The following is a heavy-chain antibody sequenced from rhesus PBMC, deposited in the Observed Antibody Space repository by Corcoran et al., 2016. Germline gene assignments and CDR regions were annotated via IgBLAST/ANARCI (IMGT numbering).Heavy chain of an antibody. Sequence: QLQLQESGPGLVKPSETMSVTCAVSCGSISISYWRWIHQAPGQGLEWIGYIYGSGSSTNDNPSIKSRVTLSVDTSKNQLSLKLSSVTTADTAGYYCARVSGYSGYSFDYWGQGVLVTVSS. J-gene: IGHJ4*01. CDR1: CGSISISY. D-gene: IGHD5-30*01. CDR3: ARVSGYSGYSFDY. CDR2: IYGSGSST. V-gene: IGHV4-169*01.